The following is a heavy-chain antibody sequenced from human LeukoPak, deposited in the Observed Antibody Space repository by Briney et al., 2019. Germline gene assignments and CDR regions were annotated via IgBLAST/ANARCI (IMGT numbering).Heavy chain of an antibody. D-gene: IGHD2-15*01. CDR2: FDPEDGET. CDR3: ATGGEYCSGGSCYNNPDY. CDR1: GYTLTELS. J-gene: IGHJ4*02. Sequence: ASVKVSCKVSGYTLTELSMHWVRQAPGKGLGWMVGFDPEDGETIYAQKFQGRVTMTEDTSTDTAYMELSSLRSEDTAVYYCATGGEYCSGGSCYNNPDYWGQGTLVTVSS. V-gene: IGHV1-24*01.